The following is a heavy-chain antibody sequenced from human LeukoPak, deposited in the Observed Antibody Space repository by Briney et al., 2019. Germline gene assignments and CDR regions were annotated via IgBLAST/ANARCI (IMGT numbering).Heavy chain of an antibody. CDR2: IRFDGSNK. J-gene: IGHJ4*02. CDR3: AREGPYSYGSDY. CDR1: GFTFRTYG. V-gene: IGHV3-30*02. Sequence: GGSLRLSCTASGFTFRTYGMHWVRQAPGKGLDWVAFIRFDGSNKYYADSAKGRFTISRDNSKNTLYLQMNSLRAEDTAVYYCAREGPYSYGSDYWGQGTLVTVSS. D-gene: IGHD5-18*01.